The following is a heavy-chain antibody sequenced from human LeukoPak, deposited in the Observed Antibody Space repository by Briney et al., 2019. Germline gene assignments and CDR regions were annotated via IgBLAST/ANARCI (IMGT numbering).Heavy chain of an antibody. CDR3: ARDRGYYDSSGYYYYYYMDV. CDR1: GFTFDDYG. D-gene: IGHD3-22*01. J-gene: IGHJ6*03. Sequence: PGGSLRLSCAASGFTFDDYGMSWLRQARGKGLEWVSGINWNGGSTGYADSVKGRFTISRDNAKNSLYLQMNSLRAEDTALYHCARDRGYYDSSGYYYYYYMDVLGKGTTVSVSS. V-gene: IGHV3-20*01. CDR2: INWNGGST.